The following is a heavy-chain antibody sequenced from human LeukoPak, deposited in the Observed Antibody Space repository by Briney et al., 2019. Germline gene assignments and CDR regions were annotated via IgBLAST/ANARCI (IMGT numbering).Heavy chain of an antibody. V-gene: IGHV1-46*01. CDR3: ARQSTRLFNTGSYYPPPAYDY. D-gene: IGHD1-26*01. CDR2: INPSGGST. CDR1: GDSFTSYY. Sequence: ASVKVSCKASGDSFTSYYMHWVRQAPGQGLEWMGIINPSGGSTSYAQKFQGRVTMTRDMSTSTAYMELRSLRSDDTAVYYCARQSTRLFNTGSYYPPPAYDYWGQGTLVVVSS. J-gene: IGHJ4*02.